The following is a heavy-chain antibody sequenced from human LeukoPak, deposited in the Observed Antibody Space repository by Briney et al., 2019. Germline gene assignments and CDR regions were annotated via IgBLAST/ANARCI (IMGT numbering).Heavy chain of an antibody. CDR2: IKQDGSKK. J-gene: IGHJ4*02. D-gene: IGHD5-24*01. Sequence: GGSLRLSCAASGFTFSSYAMHWVRQAPGKGLEWVANIKQDGSKKSYVDSVKGRFTISRDNAKNSLYLQMNSLRAEDTAIYYCTRVGYIDEGIDYWGQGTLVTVSS. V-gene: IGHV3-7*04. CDR3: TRVGYIDEGIDY. CDR1: GFTFSSYA.